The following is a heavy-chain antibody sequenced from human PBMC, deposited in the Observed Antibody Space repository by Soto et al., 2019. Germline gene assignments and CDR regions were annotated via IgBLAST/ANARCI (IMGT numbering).Heavy chain of an antibody. CDR2: INHSGST. V-gene: IGHV4-34*01. CDR3: ARGYKGYYDFWSGPPRYGMDV. CDR1: GGSFSGYY. J-gene: IGHJ6*02. Sequence: QVQLQQWGAGLLKPSETLSLTCAVYGGSFSGYYWSWIRQPPGKGLEWIGEINHSGSTNYNPSLKSRFTISVDTSKNHFSLKLSSVTAADTAVYYCARGYKGYYDFWSGPPRYGMDVWGQGTTVTVSS. D-gene: IGHD3-3*01.